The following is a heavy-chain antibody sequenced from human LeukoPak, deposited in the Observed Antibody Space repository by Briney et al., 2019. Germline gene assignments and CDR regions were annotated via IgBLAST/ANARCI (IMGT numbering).Heavy chain of an antibody. CDR2: MSPNSGDT. CDR3: ARGPPNWGYDY. J-gene: IGHJ4*02. V-gene: IGHV1-8*01. D-gene: IGHD7-27*01. CDR1: GYTFTSYD. Sequence: ASVKVSCKASGYTFTSYDFNWVRQATGQRPEWMGWMSPNSGDTGYTQKFQDRVTMTRDTSISTAYMELSSLRSDDTAVYYCARGPPNWGYDYWGPGTLVTVSS.